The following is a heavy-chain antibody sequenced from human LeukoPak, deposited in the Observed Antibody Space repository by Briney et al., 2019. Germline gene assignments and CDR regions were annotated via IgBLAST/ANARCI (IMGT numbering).Heavy chain of an antibody. V-gene: IGHV5-51*01. Sequence: PGESLKISCKGSGYIFTTYWIGWVRQMPGKGLEWMGIIYPGDSDTRYSPSFQGQVTISVDKSINTAYLQWSSLKASDTAMYYCARHSTDPYDILTGYRLIDYWGQGTLVTVSS. J-gene: IGHJ4*02. D-gene: IGHD3-9*01. CDR1: GYIFTTYW. CDR2: IYPGDSDT. CDR3: ARHSTDPYDILTGYRLIDY.